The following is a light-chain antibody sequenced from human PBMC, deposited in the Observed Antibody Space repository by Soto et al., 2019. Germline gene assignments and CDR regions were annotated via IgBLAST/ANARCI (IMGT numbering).Light chain of an antibody. CDR2: AAS. J-gene: IGKJ5*01. CDR1: QSAYSSY. CDR3: QQYTDWPIT. V-gene: IGKV3-15*01. Sequence: PGDRATLSCRSSQSAYSSYLSWYQQKPGQAPRLLIYAASTRATAVPDRFSGSGSGTDFTLTITSLQSDDFAVYFCQQYTDWPITFGQGTRLEIK.